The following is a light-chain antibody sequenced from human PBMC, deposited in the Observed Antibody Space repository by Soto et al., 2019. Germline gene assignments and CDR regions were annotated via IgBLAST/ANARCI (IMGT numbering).Light chain of an antibody. Sequence: IQMTQSPSSLSASVGDRVTITCRASQTINSYLHWYQQKPGKAPKLLIYNSSNLQSGVPSRFSGRGSGTDFTLTISTLQPEDFATYYCQHGGAFGPGTKVDIK. CDR2: NSS. J-gene: IGKJ3*01. V-gene: IGKV1-39*01. CDR1: QTINSY. CDR3: QHGGA.